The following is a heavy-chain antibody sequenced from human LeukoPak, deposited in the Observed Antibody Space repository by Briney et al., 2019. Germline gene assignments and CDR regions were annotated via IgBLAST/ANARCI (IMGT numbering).Heavy chain of an antibody. J-gene: IGHJ5*02. CDR3: ASSLGYCTNGVCFNWFDP. CDR1: GYTFTSYY. Sequence: ASVKVSCKASGYTFTSYYMHWVRQAPGQGLEWIGIINPSGGSTSYAQKFQGRATMTRDTSTSTVYMELSSLRSEDTAVYYCASSLGYCTNGVCFNWFDPWGQGTLVTVSS. V-gene: IGHV1-46*01. D-gene: IGHD2-8*01. CDR2: INPSGGST.